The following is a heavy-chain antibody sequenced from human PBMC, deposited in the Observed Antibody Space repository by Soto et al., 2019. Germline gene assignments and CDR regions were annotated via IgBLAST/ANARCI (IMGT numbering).Heavy chain of an antibody. D-gene: IGHD3-3*01. CDR2: IGTAGDT. V-gene: IGHV3-13*01. J-gene: IGHJ6*03. CDR1: GFTFSSYD. Sequence: GGSLRLSCAASGFTFSSYDMHWVRQATGKGLEWVSAIGTAGDTYYPGSVKGRFTISRENAKNSLYLQMNSLRAGDTAVYYCARARFWSGYYIRLMDVWGKGTTVTVSS. CDR3: ARARFWSGYYIRLMDV.